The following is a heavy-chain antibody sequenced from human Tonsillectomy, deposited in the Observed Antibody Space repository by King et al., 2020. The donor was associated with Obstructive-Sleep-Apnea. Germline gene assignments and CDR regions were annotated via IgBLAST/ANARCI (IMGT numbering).Heavy chain of an antibody. CDR3: ARTDSSGYVVQYYYYGMDV. D-gene: IGHD3-22*01. V-gene: IGHV4-39*07. CDR2: IYHSGST. CDR1: GGSISSSGYY. J-gene: IGHJ6*02. Sequence: LQLQESGPGLVKPSETLSLTCTVSGGSISSSGYYWGWIRQPPGRGLEWIGNIYHSGSTYYNPSLKSRVTILVDMSKNQFSLRLSSVTAADTAVYFWARTDSSGYVVQYYYYGMDVWGQGTTVTVSS.